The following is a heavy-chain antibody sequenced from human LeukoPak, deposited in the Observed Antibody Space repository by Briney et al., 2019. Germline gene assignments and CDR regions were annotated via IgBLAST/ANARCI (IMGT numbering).Heavy chain of an antibody. CDR2: ISYDGSNK. V-gene: IGHV3-30*04. J-gene: IGHJ3*02. Sequence: GGSLRLSCAASGFTSRSYAMHWVRQAPGKGLEWVAVISYDGSNKYYADSVKGRFTISRDNSKNTLYLQMNSLRAEDTAVYYCARPRGIVVVTAAPGVFDIWGQGTMVTVSS. D-gene: IGHD2-21*02. CDR3: ARPRGIVVVTAAPGVFDI. CDR1: GFTSRSYA.